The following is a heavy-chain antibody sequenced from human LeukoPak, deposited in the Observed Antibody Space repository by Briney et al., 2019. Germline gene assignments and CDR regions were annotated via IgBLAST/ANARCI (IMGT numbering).Heavy chain of an antibody. D-gene: IGHD2-15*01. CDR1: GYTFTTSG. V-gene: IGHV1-18*01. J-gene: IGHJ3*02. Sequence: GASVKVSCKASGYTFTTSGISWVRQAPGQGFEWMGWINAYDGNTGYAQKLQGRVTMTTDTSTGTAYMELSSLRFEDTALYYCARGVGSAFDIWGQGTMVIVSS. CDR3: ARGVGSAFDI. CDR2: INAYDGNT.